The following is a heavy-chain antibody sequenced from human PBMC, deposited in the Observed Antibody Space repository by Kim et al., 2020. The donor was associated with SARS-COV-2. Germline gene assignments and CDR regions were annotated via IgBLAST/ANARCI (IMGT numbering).Heavy chain of an antibody. J-gene: IGHJ4*01. D-gene: IGHD3-9*01. CDR2: INADGSQK. CDR1: GLTFGNFGSYW. Sequence: GGSLRLSWAASGLTFGNFGSYWMTWVRQTPGKGLEWVANINADGSQKFYVDFVKGRFTISRDNAQSSLFLQMDSLRADDTALYYCASRPIESRYFGVFDYWGHGALVTVSS. V-gene: IGHV3-7*01. CDR3: ASRPIESRYFGVFDY.